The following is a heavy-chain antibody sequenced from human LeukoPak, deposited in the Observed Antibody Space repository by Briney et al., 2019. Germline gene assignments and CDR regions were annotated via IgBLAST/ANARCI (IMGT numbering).Heavy chain of an antibody. CDR2: ISSSGSTI. D-gene: IGHD6-19*01. Sequence: GGSLRLSCAASGFTFSDYYMSWIRQAPGQGLEWVSYISSSGSTIYYADSVKGRFTISRDNSKNSLYLQMNSLRAEDTAVYYCARDVAIAVAANPVDYWGQGTLVTVSS. V-gene: IGHV3-11*01. J-gene: IGHJ4*02. CDR3: ARDVAIAVAANPVDY. CDR1: GFTFSDYY.